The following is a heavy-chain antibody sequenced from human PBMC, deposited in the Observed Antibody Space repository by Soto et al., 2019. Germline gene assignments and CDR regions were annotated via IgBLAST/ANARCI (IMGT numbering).Heavy chain of an antibody. Sequence: SETLSLTCTVSGGSISSYYWSWIRQPPGKGLEWIGYIYYSGSTNYNPSLKSRVTISVDTSKNQFSLKLSSVTAADTAVYYCARYGAYYDFWSGSPYYMDVWGKGTTVTVSS. CDR1: GGSISSYY. CDR2: IYYSGST. V-gene: IGHV4-59*08. J-gene: IGHJ6*03. D-gene: IGHD3-3*01. CDR3: ARYGAYYDFWSGSPYYMDV.